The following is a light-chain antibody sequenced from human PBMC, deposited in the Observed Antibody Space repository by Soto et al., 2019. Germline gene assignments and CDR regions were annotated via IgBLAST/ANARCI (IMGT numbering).Light chain of an antibody. V-gene: IGKV3-15*01. J-gene: IGKJ4*01. CDR3: QQYNNWPLT. CDR1: QSVSSY. Sequence: EIVLTQSPATLSLSPGERATLSCRASQSVSSYLAWYQQKPGQAPRLLIYDASTRATGIPARFSGSGSGTEFTRTISSLQSEDFAVYYCQQYNNWPLTFGGGTKVDI. CDR2: DAS.